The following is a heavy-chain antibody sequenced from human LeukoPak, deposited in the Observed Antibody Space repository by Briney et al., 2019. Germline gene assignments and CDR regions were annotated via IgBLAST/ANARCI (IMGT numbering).Heavy chain of an antibody. CDR2: VVVGSDNT. Sequence: GTSVKVSCKASGFTFTTRSAVQWVRQARGQRLEWIGWVVVGSDNTNYAPKFQERVTITRDMSTSTAYMELSSLRSEDTAVYYCAAPYSSTWFDYWGQGTLVTVSS. J-gene: IGHJ4*02. V-gene: IGHV1-58*01. CDR3: AAPYSSTWFDY. CDR1: GFTFTTRSA. D-gene: IGHD6-13*01.